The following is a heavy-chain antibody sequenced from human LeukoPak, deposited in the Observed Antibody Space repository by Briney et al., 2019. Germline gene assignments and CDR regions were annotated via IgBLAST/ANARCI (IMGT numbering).Heavy chain of an antibody. CDR3: ARAIPKYSSSSGAPDY. J-gene: IGHJ4*02. D-gene: IGHD6-6*01. CDR2: ISSSSSYI. CDR1: GFTFSSYS. Sequence: GGSLRLSCAASGFTFSSYSMNGVRQAPGKGLEWVSSISSSSSYIYYADSVKGRFTISRDNAKNSLYLQMNSLRAEDTAVYYCARAIPKYSSSSGAPDYWGQGTLVTVSS. V-gene: IGHV3-21*01.